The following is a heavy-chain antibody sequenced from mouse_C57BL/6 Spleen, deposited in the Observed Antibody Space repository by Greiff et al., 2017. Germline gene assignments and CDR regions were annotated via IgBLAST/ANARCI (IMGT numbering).Heavy chain of an antibody. CDR2: IDPNAGYT. J-gene: IGHJ4*01. D-gene: IGHD1-2*01. V-gene: IGHV1-39*01. Sequence: EVQLKESGPELVKPGASVKISCKASGYTFTDYYMHWVKQRPGKSLEWIGVIDPNAGYTNYNQKFKGKATLTVDKSSSTAYLQLSSLTSEDAAVYDCAGCRWNGKRDYWGRGTGVTVSA. CDR3: AGCRWNGKRDY. CDR1: GYTFTDYY.